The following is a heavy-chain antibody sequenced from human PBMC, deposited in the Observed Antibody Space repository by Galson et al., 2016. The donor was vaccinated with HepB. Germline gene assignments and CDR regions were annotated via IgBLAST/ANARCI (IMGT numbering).Heavy chain of an antibody. D-gene: IGHD2/OR15-2a*01. CDR1: GFTFSSYG. CDR2: ISYDGSNK. CDR3: ARRHEYCPPVGCSVDY. J-gene: IGHJ4*02. Sequence: SLRLSCAASGFTFSSYGMRWVRQAPGKGLEWVAFISYDGSNKKYADSVKGRFTISRDNSNSMLFLQMSILRADDTAVYYCARRHEYCPPVGCSVDYWGQGTLVSVSS. V-gene: IGHV3-30*03.